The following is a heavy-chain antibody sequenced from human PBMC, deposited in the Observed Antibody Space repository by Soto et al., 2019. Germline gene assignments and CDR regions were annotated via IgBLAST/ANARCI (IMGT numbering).Heavy chain of an antibody. CDR1: GYSFTSYW. J-gene: IGHJ6*02. V-gene: IGHV5-51*01. D-gene: IGHD6-13*01. CDR2: IYPGDSDT. Sequence: GESLKISCKGSGYSFTSYWIGWVRQMPGKGLELMGIIYPGDSDTRYSPSFQGQVTISADKSISTAYLQWSSLKASDTAMYYCARTAAAGQYYYGMHVWGQGTTVTVSS. CDR3: ARTAAAGQYYYGMHV.